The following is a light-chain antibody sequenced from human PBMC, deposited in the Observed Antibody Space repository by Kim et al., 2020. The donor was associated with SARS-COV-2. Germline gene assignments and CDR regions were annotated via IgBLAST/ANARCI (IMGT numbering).Light chain of an antibody. CDR2: YDR. CDR3: QVWDSSSDHRV. J-gene: IGLJ3*02. Sequence: APGKTAMLSCGGNNIGSKSVHWYRQKPGQAPVLVIHYDRDRPSGIPERFSGSNSGNTATLTISRVEAGDEADYYCQVWDSSSDHRVFGGGTQLTVL. CDR1: NIGSKS. V-gene: IGLV3-21*04.